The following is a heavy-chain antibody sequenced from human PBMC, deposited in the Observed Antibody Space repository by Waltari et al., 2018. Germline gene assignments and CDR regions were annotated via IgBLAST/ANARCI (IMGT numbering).Heavy chain of an antibody. CDR1: GGSLNNRY. Sequence: QVRLEQWGAGLLKPSETLSLTCAVYGGSLNNRYWSRIRQSPGKGLEWLGEISHSGRTHYNPSLKSRVIISVDTSKSQFSLILTSVNAADTAVYYCARGGSTPMIIAYWGQGTQVTVSS. CDR2: ISHSGRT. CDR3: ARGGSTPMIIAY. V-gene: IGHV4-34*02. D-gene: IGHD3-16*01. J-gene: IGHJ4*02.